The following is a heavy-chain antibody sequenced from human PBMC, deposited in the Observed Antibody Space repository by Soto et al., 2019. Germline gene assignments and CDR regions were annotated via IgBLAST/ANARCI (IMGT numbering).Heavy chain of an antibody. J-gene: IGHJ6*02. CDR2: ISSSGSTI. CDR3: ERDGQSYYYYYGMDV. CDR1: GFTLSSYE. V-gene: IGHV3-48*03. Sequence: GGSLRLSCAASGFTLSSYEMNWVRQAPGKGLEWVSYISSSGSTIYYADSVKGRFTISRDNAKNSLYLQMNSLRAEDTAVYYCERDGQSYYYYYGMDVWGQGTTVTVSS.